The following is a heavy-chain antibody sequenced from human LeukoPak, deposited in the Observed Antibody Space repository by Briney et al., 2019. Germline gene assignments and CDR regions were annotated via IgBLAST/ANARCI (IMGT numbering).Heavy chain of an antibody. J-gene: IGHJ4*02. D-gene: IGHD6-13*01. CDR3: ARDRVWTVLY. Sequence: GGSLRLSCAASGLTFSSYGMHWVRQAPGKGLEWVAVISYDGGNKYYADSVKGRFTISRDNSKNTLYLQMNSLRAEDTAVYYCARDRVWTVLYWGQGTLVTVSS. V-gene: IGHV3-30*03. CDR2: ISYDGGNK. CDR1: GLTFSSYG.